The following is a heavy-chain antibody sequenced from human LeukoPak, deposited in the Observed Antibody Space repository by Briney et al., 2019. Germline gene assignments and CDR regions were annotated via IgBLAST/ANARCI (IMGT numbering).Heavy chain of an antibody. J-gene: IGHJ4*02. CDR3: ARGIQPGLAEAPAY. CDR2: INYSRST. V-gene: IGHV4-59*01. D-gene: IGHD5-18*01. Sequence: PSETLSLTCTVSGGSLSTYYWSWIRQPPGKGLEWIGYINYSRSTTYTPSLKSRVTISVDTSKSQFSLKLSSVTAADTAVYYCARGIQPGLAEAPAYWGQGTLVTVSS. CDR1: GGSLSTYY.